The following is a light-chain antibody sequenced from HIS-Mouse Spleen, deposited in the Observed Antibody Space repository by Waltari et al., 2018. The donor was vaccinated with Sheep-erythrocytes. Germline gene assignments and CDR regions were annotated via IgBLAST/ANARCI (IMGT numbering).Light chain of an antibody. J-gene: IGLJ2*01. CDR3: NSRDSSGNHLV. CDR1: SPRSYY. CDR2: GKN. V-gene: IGLV3-19*01. Sequence: SSELTQDPAVSVALGQTVRITCQGDSPRSYYASWYQQTPGQAPVLVTYGKNNRPSGIPDRFSGSSSGNTASLTITGAQAEDEADYYCNSRDSSGNHLVFGGGTKLTVL.